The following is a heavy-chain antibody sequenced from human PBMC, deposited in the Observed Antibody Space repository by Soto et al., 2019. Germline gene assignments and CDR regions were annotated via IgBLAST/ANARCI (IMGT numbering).Heavy chain of an antibody. V-gene: IGHV1-8*01. Sequence: ASVKVSCKASGYTFTSYDINWVRQATGQGLEWMGWMNPNSGNTGYAQKFQGRVTMTRNTSISTAYMELSSLGSEDTAVYYCARDISRHYDSSGYYFPDAFDIWGQGTMVTVSS. D-gene: IGHD3-22*01. CDR1: GYTFTSYD. CDR2: MNPNSGNT. J-gene: IGHJ3*02. CDR3: ARDISRHYDSSGYYFPDAFDI.